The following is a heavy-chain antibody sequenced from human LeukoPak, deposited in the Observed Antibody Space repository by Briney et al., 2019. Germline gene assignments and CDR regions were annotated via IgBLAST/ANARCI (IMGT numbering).Heavy chain of an antibody. J-gene: IGHJ5*02. D-gene: IGHD2-2*01. Sequence: KPSVTLSLTCAVYGGSFSGYYWSWIRQPPGKGREWIGEINHSGSNNYHTSLERRVTISVDTSKNQFPLKLSSVTAADTAVYYCARGVIVVVAAARVHNWFDPWGQGTLVTVSS. CDR3: ARGVIVVVAAARVHNWFDP. V-gene: IGHV4-34*01. CDR2: INHSGSN. CDR1: GGSFSGYY.